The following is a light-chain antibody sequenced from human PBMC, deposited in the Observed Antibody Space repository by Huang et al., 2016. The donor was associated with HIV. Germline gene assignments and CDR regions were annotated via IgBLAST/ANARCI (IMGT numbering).Light chain of an antibody. J-gene: IGKJ3*01. CDR3: QQYNNWLPVT. Sequence: EIVMTQSPATLSVSPGERATLSCRASQSVSSTLAWYQQKPGQAPRRLIYGASTRATGIPARCRGSGSGTEFTLTISSLQSEDFAVYYCQQYNNWLPVTFGPGTQVDIK. CDR2: GAS. CDR1: QSVSST. V-gene: IGKV3-15*01.